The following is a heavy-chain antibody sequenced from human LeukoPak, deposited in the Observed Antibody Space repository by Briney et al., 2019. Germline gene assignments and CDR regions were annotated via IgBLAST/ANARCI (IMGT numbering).Heavy chain of an antibody. J-gene: IGHJ4*02. D-gene: IGHD4-23*01. Sequence: VKVSCXASGGTFSSYAISWVRQAPGQGLEWMGGIIPIFGTANYAQKFQGRVTITADESTSTAYMELSRQRAEDTAVYYCARXTTVVTPWADNDHWGQGTLVTVSS. V-gene: IGHV1-69*01. CDR1: GGTFSSYA. CDR2: IIPIFGTA. CDR3: ARXTTVVTPWADNDH.